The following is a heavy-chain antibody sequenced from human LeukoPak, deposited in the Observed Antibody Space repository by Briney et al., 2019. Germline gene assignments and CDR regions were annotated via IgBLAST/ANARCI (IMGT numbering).Heavy chain of an antibody. CDR3: ASQGGLLWFGELSGGMDV. Sequence: PGGSLRLSCAASGFTFSGYAMNWVRQAPGKGLEWVAFISYDGSNKYYADSVKGRFTISRDNSKNTLYLQMNSLRAEDTAVYYCASQGGLLWFGELSGGMDVWGQGTTVTVSS. CDR1: GFTFSGYA. J-gene: IGHJ6*02. D-gene: IGHD3-10*01. CDR2: ISYDGSNK. V-gene: IGHV3-30-3*01.